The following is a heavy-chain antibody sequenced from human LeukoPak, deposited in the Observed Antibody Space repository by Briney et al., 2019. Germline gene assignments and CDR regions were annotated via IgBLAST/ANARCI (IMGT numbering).Heavy chain of an antibody. J-gene: IGHJ4*02. D-gene: IGHD3-10*01. CDR1: GFTFSSYE. CDR2: ISSSGSTI. V-gene: IGHV3-48*03. Sequence: GEPLRLSCAASGFTFSSYEMNWVRQAPGKGLEWVSYISSSGSTIYYADSVKGRFTISRDNAKNSLYLQMNSLRAEDTAVYYCARVWVYLDYWGQGTLVTVSS. CDR3: ARVWVYLDY.